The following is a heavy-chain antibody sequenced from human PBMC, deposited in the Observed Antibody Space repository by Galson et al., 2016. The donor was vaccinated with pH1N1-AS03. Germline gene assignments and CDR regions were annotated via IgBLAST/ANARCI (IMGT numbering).Heavy chain of an antibody. CDR3: ARESTGTEHIVVVTGRYGYYYMDV. CDR1: GFTFKSYW. D-gene: IGHD2-21*02. Sequence: SLRLSCAASGFTFKSYWMSWVRQAPGRGLEWVANINQDEDEKYCVDSVKGRFTISRDNDKNSLYLEMNSLRAEDTALYYCARESTGTEHIVVVTGRYGYYYMDVRGKGTTVTVSS. J-gene: IGHJ6*03. CDR2: INQDEDEK. V-gene: IGHV3-7*03.